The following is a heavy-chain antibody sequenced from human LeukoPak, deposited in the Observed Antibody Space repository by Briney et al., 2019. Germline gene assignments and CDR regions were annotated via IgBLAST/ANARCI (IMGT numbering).Heavy chain of an antibody. CDR1: GFTFSSYG. Sequence: GGSLRLSCAASGFTFSSYGMHWVRQAPGEGLEWVAFIRYDGSNKYYADSVKGRFTISRDNSKNTLYLQMNSLRAEDTAEYYCASLGLSLTPLDYWGQGTLVTVSS. CDR3: ASLGLSLTPLDY. V-gene: IGHV3-30*02. CDR2: IRYDGSNK. D-gene: IGHD3-16*02. J-gene: IGHJ4*02.